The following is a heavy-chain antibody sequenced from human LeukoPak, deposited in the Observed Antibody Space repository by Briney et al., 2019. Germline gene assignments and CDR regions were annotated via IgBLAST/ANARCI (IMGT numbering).Heavy chain of an antibody. CDR3: ARQSLASYDY. CDR1: GGSISSTGYS. CDR2: VYYSGST. D-gene: IGHD2-21*01. V-gene: IGHV4-39*01. Sequence: SETLSLTCTVSGGSISSTGYSWGWIRQPPGKGLEWIGSVYYSGSTHYNPSLKSRVTISGDTSKNQFSLKLSSVTAADTAVYYCARQSLASYDYWGRGSLVTVSS. J-gene: IGHJ4*02.